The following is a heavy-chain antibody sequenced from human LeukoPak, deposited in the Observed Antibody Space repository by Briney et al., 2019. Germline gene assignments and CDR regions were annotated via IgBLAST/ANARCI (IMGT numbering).Heavy chain of an antibody. D-gene: IGHD5-12*01. CDR1: GDSISSYY. Sequence: SETLSLTCTVSGDSISSYYWSWIRQPAGKGLEWIGRIYTSGIINYNPSLKSRLTMSIDTSKNQFSLKLSSVTAADTAVYYCARDRVRSGYDLFDYWGQGTLVTVPS. CDR3: ARDRVRSGYDLFDY. CDR2: IYTSGII. J-gene: IGHJ4*02. V-gene: IGHV4-4*07.